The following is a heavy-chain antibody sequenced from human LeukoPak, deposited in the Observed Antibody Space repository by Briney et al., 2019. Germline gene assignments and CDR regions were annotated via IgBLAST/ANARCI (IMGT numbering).Heavy chain of an antibody. CDR1: GGSISSYY. D-gene: IGHD2-2*01. CDR2: IYYSGST. J-gene: IGHJ6*04. CDR3: ARATPSYCSSTSCYYYYYGMDV. Sequence: PSETLSLTCTVSGGSISSYYWSWIRQPPGKGLEWIGYIYYSGSTNYNPSLKSRVTISVDTSKNQFSLKLSSVTAADTAVYYCARATPSYCSSTSCYYYYYGMDVWGKGTPVTVSS. V-gene: IGHV4-59*01.